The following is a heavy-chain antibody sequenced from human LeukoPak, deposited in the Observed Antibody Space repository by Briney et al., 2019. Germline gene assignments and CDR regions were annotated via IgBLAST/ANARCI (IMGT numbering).Heavy chain of an antibody. CDR3: ARTERHFYESSGYYQYYFDY. Sequence: SETLSLTCTVSGGSISNSSYYWAWVRQPPGKGLEWIGSIYYSGSTYYNPSLESRVTVSVDTSKNQFSLKLSSVTVAVTAMYYCARTERHFYESSGYYQYYFDYWGQGILVTVSS. J-gene: IGHJ4*02. CDR1: GGSISNSSYY. CDR2: IYYSGST. D-gene: IGHD3-22*01. V-gene: IGHV4-39*01.